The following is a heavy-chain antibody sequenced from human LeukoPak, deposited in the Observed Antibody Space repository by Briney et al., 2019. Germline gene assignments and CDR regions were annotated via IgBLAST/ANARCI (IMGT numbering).Heavy chain of an antibody. J-gene: IGHJ4*02. D-gene: IGHD6-13*01. CDR1: GGSISSGSYY. V-gene: IGHV4-61*01. CDR3: ARDRVAAASLDY. Sequence: SETLSLTCTVSGGSISSGSYYWSWIRQPPGKGLEWIGYIYYSGSTNYNPSLKSRGTISVDTSKNQFSLKLSSVTAADTAVYYCARDRVAAASLDYWGQGTLVTVSS. CDR2: IYYSGST.